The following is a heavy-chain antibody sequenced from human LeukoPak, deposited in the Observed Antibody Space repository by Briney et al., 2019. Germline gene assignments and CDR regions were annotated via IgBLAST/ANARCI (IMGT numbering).Heavy chain of an antibody. J-gene: IGHJ6*03. CDR3: AKTGFQWGEYFYYMDV. D-gene: IGHD1-14*01. CDR1: GFTVSSNY. V-gene: IGHV3-53*01. Sequence: GGSLRLSCAASGFTVSSNYMSWVRQAPGKGLEGVSVIYSGGSTYYADSVKGRFTISRDNSKNTLYLQMNSLRAEDTAVYYCAKTGFQWGEYFYYMDVWGKGTTVTVSS. CDR2: IYSGGST.